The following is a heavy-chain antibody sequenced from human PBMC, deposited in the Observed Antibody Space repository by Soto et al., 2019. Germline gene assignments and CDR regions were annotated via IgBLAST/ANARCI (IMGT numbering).Heavy chain of an antibody. D-gene: IGHD3-10*01. CDR2: INPVTGIT. CDR3: ARAPRGSSSGYFDL. Sequence: QVQLVQSGAEVKKPGASVKVSCKASGYTFTSYYIHCVRQAPGQGLEWIGIINPVTGITTYSQKFQRRVTMTRHTTTSTVHMDLSSLRSEDTAVYYCARAPRGSSSGYFDLWRRGTLVTV. CDR1: GYTFTSYY. J-gene: IGHJ2*01. V-gene: IGHV1-46*01.